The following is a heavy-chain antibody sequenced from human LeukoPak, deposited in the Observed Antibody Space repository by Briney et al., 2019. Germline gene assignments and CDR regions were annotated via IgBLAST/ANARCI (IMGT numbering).Heavy chain of an antibody. CDR2: IWYDGSNK. CDR3: ARVSTVANFDY. D-gene: IGHD4-23*01. V-gene: IGHV3-33*01. Sequence: GGSLRLSCAASGFTFSSYGMHWVRQAPGKGLEWVAVIWYDGSNKYYADSVKGRSTISRDNTKNSLYLHMNSLRVEDTAVYYCARVSTVANFDYWGQGTLVTVSS. J-gene: IGHJ4*02. CDR1: GFTFSSYG.